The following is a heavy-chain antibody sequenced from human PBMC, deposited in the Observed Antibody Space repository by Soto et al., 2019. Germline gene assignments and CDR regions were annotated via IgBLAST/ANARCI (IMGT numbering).Heavy chain of an antibody. J-gene: IGHJ4*02. V-gene: IGHV3-23*01. CDR1: GFTFSSYA. CDR3: AKDELVGASPSQYYFDC. Sequence: PGWSLRLSCAASGFTFSSYAMSRVRQAPGKGLEWVSSISGSGGSTYYADSVKGRFTISRDNSKNTLYLQMNSLRAEDTAVYYCAKDELVGASPSQYYFDCWGQGTPVTVFS. CDR2: ISGSGGST. D-gene: IGHD1-26*01.